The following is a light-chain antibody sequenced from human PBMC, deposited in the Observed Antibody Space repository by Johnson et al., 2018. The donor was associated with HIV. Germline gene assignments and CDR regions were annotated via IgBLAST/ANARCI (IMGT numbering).Light chain of an antibody. CDR3: GTWDGSLRGYV. Sequence: QSVLTQPPSVSAAPGQKVTISCSGSSSNIGNNYVSWYQQLPGTAPKLLIYDNNKRPSGIPDRFSGSKSGTSATLGITGLQTGDAADYYCGTWDGSLRGYVFGTGTKVTVL. CDR2: DNN. CDR1: SSNIGNNY. V-gene: IGLV1-51*01. J-gene: IGLJ1*01.